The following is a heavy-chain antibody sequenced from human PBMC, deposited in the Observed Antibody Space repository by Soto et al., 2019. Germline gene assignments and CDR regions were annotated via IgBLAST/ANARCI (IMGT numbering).Heavy chain of an antibody. CDR2: ISGYNGNT. CDR3: ARTVEYDSIPYYYADF. Sequence: ASVKVSCKTSGYTFNTYAITWVRQAPGQGLEWMGWISGYNGNTNYAQTLQGRGTMTTDTSTSTAYLELRSLRSDDTAVYYCARTVEYDSIPYYYADFWGQGTLVTVSS. CDR1: GYTFNTYA. V-gene: IGHV1-18*01. J-gene: IGHJ4*01. D-gene: IGHD2-21*01.